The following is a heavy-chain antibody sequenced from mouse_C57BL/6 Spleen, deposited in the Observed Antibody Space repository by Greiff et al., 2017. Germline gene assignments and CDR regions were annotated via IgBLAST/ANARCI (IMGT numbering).Heavy chain of an antibody. J-gene: IGHJ4*01. V-gene: IGHV1-80*01. CDR3: AREFYYDYTMDY. CDR1: GYAFSSYW. D-gene: IGHD2-4*01. Sequence: QVQLQQSGAELVKPGASVKISCKASGYAFSSYWMNWVKQRPGKGLEWIGQIYPGDGDTNYNGKFKGKATLTADKSSSTAYMQLSSLTSEDSAVYFCAREFYYDYTMDYWGQGTSVTVSS. CDR2: IYPGDGDT.